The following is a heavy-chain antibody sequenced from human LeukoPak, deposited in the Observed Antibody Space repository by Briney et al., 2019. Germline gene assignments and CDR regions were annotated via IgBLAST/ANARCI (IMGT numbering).Heavy chain of an antibody. Sequence: GGSLRLSCAASGFTFSSYWMNWVRQVPGKGLVWVSRIASDGNNRDYADSVKGRFSISRDNAKNTLYLQMNSLRVEDTAVYYCARGRPHGNDYWGQGTLVTVSS. CDR1: GFTFSSYW. CDR2: IASDGNNR. CDR3: ARGRPHGNDY. D-gene: IGHD4-23*01. J-gene: IGHJ4*02. V-gene: IGHV3-74*01.